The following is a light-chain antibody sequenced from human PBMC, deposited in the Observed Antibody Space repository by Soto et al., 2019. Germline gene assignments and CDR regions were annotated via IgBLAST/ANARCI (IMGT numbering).Light chain of an antibody. CDR2: GTT. J-gene: IGLJ2*01. Sequence: QSVLTQPPSVSGAPGQRVTISCTGSSSNIGAGYDVHWYQQLPGTAPKLVIYGTTNRPSGVPDRFSGSKSGTSASLAITGLQAEDEADYYCASWDDNLNGPVFGRGTKLTVL. CDR3: ASWDDNLNGPV. V-gene: IGLV1-40*01. CDR1: SSNIGAGYD.